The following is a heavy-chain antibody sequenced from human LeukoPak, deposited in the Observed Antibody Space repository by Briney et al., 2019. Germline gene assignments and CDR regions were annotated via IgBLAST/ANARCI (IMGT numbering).Heavy chain of an antibody. CDR2: ISAYNGHT. Sequence: ASVKVSCNSSVYTFTRYGISCVRHAPGQGLEWMGWISAYNGHTNYAQKLQGRVTVTTDTSPSTAHMELQSVRCDDTAVFYCARSAGSSGYSPFDFWGQGTLVTVSS. D-gene: IGHD3-22*01. J-gene: IGHJ4*02. CDR3: ARSAGSSGYSPFDF. V-gene: IGHV1-18*01. CDR1: VYTFTRYG.